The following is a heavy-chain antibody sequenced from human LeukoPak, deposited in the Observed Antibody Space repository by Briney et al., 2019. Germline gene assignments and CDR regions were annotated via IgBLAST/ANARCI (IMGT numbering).Heavy chain of an antibody. V-gene: IGHV4-34*01. J-gene: IGHJ6*02. D-gene: IGHD6-13*01. CDR3: ARLYSSSWYELDV. CDR2: INHSGTT. CDR1: GGSFSGYY. Sequence: SETLSLTCAVYGGSFSGYYWSWIRQPPGKGLEWIAEINHSGTTNYNPSLKSRVTISADTSKNQFSLKLSSVTAADTAVYYCARLYSSSWYELDVWGQGTTVTVSS.